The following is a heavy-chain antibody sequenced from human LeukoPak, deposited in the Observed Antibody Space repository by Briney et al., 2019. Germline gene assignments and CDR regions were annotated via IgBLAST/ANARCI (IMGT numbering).Heavy chain of an antibody. CDR3: ASSGYYYSEYFQH. J-gene: IGHJ1*01. CDR1: GGSISSYY. V-gene: IGHV4-59*01. D-gene: IGHD3-22*01. CDR2: IYYSGST. Sequence: SETLSLTCTVSGGSISSYYWSWIRQPPGKGLEWIGYIYYSGSTNYNPSLKSRVTISVDTSKNQFSLKLSSVTAADTAAYYCASSGYYYSEYFQHWGQGTLVTVSS.